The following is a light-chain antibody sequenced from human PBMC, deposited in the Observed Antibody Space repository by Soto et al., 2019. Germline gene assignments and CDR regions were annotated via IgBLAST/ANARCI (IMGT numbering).Light chain of an antibody. Sequence: DIQMTQSPPSLSASVGDRVTITCRASQGIGNSLAWYQQKPGTVPKLLIYSASTLQSGVPSPFSGSGSGTDFTLTISSLQPEDVAAYYCQKYNTVPATFGQGTRLQMK. J-gene: IGKJ5*01. CDR2: SAS. V-gene: IGKV1-27*01. CDR1: QGIGNS. CDR3: QKYNTVPAT.